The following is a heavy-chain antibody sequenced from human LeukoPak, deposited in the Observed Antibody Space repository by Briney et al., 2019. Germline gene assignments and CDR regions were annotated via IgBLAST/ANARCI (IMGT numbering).Heavy chain of an antibody. D-gene: IGHD5-18*01. CDR1: GFTFSSYG. CDR2: IWYDGSNK. CDR3: AGGRIGAMVPGWFDP. J-gene: IGHJ5*02. Sequence: GRSLRLSCAASGFTFSSYGMHWVRQAPGKGLEWVAVIWYDGSNKYYADSVKGRFTISRDNSKNTLYLQMNSLRAEDTAVYYCAGGRIGAMVPGWFDPWGQGTLVTVSS. V-gene: IGHV3-33*01.